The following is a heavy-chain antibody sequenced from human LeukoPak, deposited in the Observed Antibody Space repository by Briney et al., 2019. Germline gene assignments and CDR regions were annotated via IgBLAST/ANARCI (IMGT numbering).Heavy chain of an antibody. J-gene: IGHJ3*02. CDR3: ARGSRGYSYGYWNAFDI. Sequence: GAPVKVSCRASGGTFSSYAISWVRQAPGQGLEWMGRIIPILGIANYAQKFQGRVTITADKSTSTAYMELSSLRSEDTAVYYCARGSRGYSYGYWNAFDIWGQGTMVTVSS. CDR1: GGTFSSYA. V-gene: IGHV1-69*04. D-gene: IGHD5-18*01. CDR2: IIPILGIA.